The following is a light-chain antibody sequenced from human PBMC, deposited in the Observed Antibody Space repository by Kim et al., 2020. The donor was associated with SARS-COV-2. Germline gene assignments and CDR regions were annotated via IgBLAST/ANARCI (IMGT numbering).Light chain of an antibody. Sequence: SYELTQPPSMSVSPGQTATITCSGDKLGDNYACRYQQKPGQSPVLVIFLDNKRPSGIPERLSGSNSGWTATLTIRGTQAVDEADDYCQAWDVLGGGTQ. CDR3: QAWDV. CDR2: LDN. V-gene: IGLV3-1*01. CDR1: KLGDNY. J-gene: IGLJ3*02.